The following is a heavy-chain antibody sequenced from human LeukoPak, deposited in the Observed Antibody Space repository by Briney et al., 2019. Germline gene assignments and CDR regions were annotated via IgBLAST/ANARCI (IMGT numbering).Heavy chain of an antibody. V-gene: IGHV4-39*01. CDR1: GGSISSGSYY. D-gene: IGHD6-13*01. Sequence: SETLSLTCTVSGGSISSGSYYWSWIRQPPGKGLEWIGSIYYSGSTYYNPSLKSRVTISVDTSKNQFSLKLSSVTAADTAVYYCARPRIAAAGAIDYWGQGTLVTVSS. CDR2: IYYSGST. CDR3: ARPRIAAAGAIDY. J-gene: IGHJ4*02.